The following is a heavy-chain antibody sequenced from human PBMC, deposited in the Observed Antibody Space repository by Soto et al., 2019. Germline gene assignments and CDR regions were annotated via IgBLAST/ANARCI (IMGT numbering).Heavy chain of an antibody. CDR1: GYTFTSYG. CDR3: ARAAAGPTWLTFDY. D-gene: IGHD6-13*01. CDR2: ISAYNGNT. V-gene: IGHV1-18*01. Sequence: QVKLVQSGAEVKKPGASVKVSCKASGYTFTSYGISWVRQAPGQGLEWMGWISAYNGNTNYAQKLQGRVTMTTDTXXSTAYMELRSLRSDDTAVYYCARAAAGPTWLTFDYWGQGTLVTVSS. J-gene: IGHJ4*02.